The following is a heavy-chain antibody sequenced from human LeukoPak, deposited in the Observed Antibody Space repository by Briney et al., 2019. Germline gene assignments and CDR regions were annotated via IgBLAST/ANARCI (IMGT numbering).Heavy chain of an antibody. CDR1: GFTFSTYA. J-gene: IGHJ4*02. CDR3: AKKGSGSYYSALDY. D-gene: IGHD3-10*01. CDR2: ISITGGAT. Sequence: PAGSLRLSCAASGFTFSTYAMDWVRQAPGKGLEWVSGISITGGATYYAESVKGRFTISRDNSKSTLYLQMNSLRADDTAVHYCAKKGSGSYYSALDYWGQGTLVTVS. V-gene: IGHV3-23*01.